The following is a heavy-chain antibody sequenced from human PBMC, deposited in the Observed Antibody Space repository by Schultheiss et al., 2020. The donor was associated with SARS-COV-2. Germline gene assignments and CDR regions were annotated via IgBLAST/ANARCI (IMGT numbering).Heavy chain of an antibody. CDR1: GYTFTSYG. CDR2: ISAYNGNT. CDR3: ASPTPDYYDSSGYYLAFYFDY. V-gene: IGHV1-18*01. Sequence: ASVKVSCKASGYTFTSYGISWVRQAPGQGLEWMGWISAYNGNTNYAQKLQGRVTMTTDTSTSTAYMELRSLRSEDTAVYYCASPTPDYYDSSGYYLAFYFDYWGQGTLVTVSS. D-gene: IGHD3-22*01. J-gene: IGHJ4*02.